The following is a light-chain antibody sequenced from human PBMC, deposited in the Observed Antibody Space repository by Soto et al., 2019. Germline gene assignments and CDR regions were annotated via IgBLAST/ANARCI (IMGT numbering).Light chain of an antibody. CDR2: EGT. CDR1: SSDVGSYNL. V-gene: IGLV2-23*01. CDR3: CSYAGRSIYV. Sequence: QSALTQPASVSGSPGQSITISCTGTSSDVGSYNLVSWYQQHPDRAPKLMVYEGTKRPSGVSIRFSGSKSGNTASLTISGLQAEGEADYYCCSYAGRSIYVFGTGTKV. J-gene: IGLJ1*01.